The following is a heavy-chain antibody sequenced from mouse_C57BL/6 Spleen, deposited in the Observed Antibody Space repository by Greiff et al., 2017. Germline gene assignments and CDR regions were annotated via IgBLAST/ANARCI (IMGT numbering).Heavy chain of an antibody. CDR2: INPGSGGT. D-gene: IGHD2-14*01. J-gene: IGHJ2*01. V-gene: IGHV1-54*01. CDR3: AQKGYQCY. CDR1: GYAFTNYL. Sequence: VMLVESGAELVRPGTSVKVSCKASGYAFTNYLIEWVKQRPGQGLEWIGVINPGSGGTNYNEKFKGKATLTADKSSSSAYMQLSSLTSEDSAVYFCAQKGYQCYWGQGTTLTVSS.